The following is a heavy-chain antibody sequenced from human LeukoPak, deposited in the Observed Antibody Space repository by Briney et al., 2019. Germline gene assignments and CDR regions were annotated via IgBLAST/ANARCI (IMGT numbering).Heavy chain of an antibody. V-gene: IGHV4-39*01. CDR2: IYYNGDT. Sequence: PSETLSLTCSVSGVSITSRNYYWLWLRQPPGKGLEWIGSIYYNGDTYYNLSLKSRVTISVDTSKNQFSLKLSSVTAADTAVYYCARSLQLVEATNWFDPWGQGTLVTVSS. J-gene: IGHJ5*02. CDR1: GVSITSRNYY. D-gene: IGHD6-13*01. CDR3: ARSLQLVEATNWFDP.